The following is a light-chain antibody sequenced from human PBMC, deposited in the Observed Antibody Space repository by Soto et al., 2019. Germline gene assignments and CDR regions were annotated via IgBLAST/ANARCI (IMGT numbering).Light chain of an antibody. CDR3: QQYDSPPYT. J-gene: IGKJ2*01. CDR2: GAS. CDR1: QSVSSSN. V-gene: IGKV3-20*01. Sequence: VLTQSPGNLSLSPGERATLSCRASQSVSSSNLAWYQKKPGQAPRVLIYGASTRATGIPDRFSGSGSGSDFTLTISSLEPEDFAVYYCQQYDSPPYTFGQGTNLEIK.